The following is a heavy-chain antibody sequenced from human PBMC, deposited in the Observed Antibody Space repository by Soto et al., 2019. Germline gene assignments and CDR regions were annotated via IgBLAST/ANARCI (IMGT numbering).Heavy chain of an antibody. CDR1: GYSFTSYW. Sequence: GESLKISCKASGYSFTSYWIGWVRQMPGKGLEWMGIIYPGDSDTRYSPSFQGQVTMSADKSFSTGYLQWNSLKASDTAMYYCARLGSYVNYWGQGTLVTVSS. CDR2: IYPGDSDT. J-gene: IGHJ4*02. CDR3: ARLGSYVNY. V-gene: IGHV5-51*01.